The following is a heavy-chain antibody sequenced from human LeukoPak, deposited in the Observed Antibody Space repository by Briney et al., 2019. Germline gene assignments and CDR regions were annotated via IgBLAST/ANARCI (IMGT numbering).Heavy chain of an antibody. CDR2: INPRGGTT. J-gene: IGHJ4*02. CDR1: GYTFTSYF. CDR3: ARATGRVVRGITWRYFDY. V-gene: IGHV1-46*01. D-gene: IGHD3-10*01. Sequence: ASVKVSCKAFGYTFTSYFMYWVRQAPGQGLEWMGLINPRGGTTSYAQKFQGRITMTRDTSTSTVYMELSSLRSEDTAMYYCARATGRVVRGITWRYFDYWGQGTLVTVSS.